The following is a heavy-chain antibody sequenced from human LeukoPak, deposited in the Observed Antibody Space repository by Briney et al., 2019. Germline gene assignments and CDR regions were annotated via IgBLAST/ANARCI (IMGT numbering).Heavy chain of an antibody. CDR1: GFTFSSYG. CDR2: ISYDGSNK. CDR3: ATFSDAFDI. J-gene: IGHJ3*02. V-gene: IGHV3-30*03. Sequence: GGSLRLSCAASGFTFSSYGMHWVRQAPGKGLEWVAVISYDGSNKYYADSVKGRFTISRDNSKNTLYLQMNSLRAEDTAVYYCATFSDAFDIWGQGTMVTVSS.